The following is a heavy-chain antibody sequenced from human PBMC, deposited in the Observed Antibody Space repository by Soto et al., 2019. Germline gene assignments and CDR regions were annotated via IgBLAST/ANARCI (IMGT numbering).Heavy chain of an antibody. CDR2: ISGSGGST. CDR1: GFTFISYA. D-gene: IGHD3-22*01. CDR3: AKGVAYYYDSSGSSLYFDY. J-gene: IGHJ4*02. Sequence: GGSLRLSCAASGFTFISYAMSWVRQAPGKGLEWVSAISGSGGSTYYADSVKGRFTISRDNSKNTLYLQMNSLRAEDTAVYYCAKGVAYYYDSSGSSLYFDYWGQGTLVTVSS. V-gene: IGHV3-23*01.